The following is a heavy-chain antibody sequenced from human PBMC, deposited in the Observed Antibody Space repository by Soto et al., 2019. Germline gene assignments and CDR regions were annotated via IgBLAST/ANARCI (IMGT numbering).Heavy chain of an antibody. V-gene: IGHV3-9*01. Sequence: EVQLVESGGGLVQPGRSLRLSCAASGFRFEDYAMQWVRQVPGKGLEWVSSIRWNSGTIGYAASVEGRFTISRDNAKKSLFLQMNRLRVEDTGVYYCVKAGELDTAMVFRYFDVWGQGTLVIVSS. CDR3: VKAGELDTAMVFRYFDV. J-gene: IGHJ4*02. D-gene: IGHD5-18*01. CDR2: IRWNSGTI. CDR1: GFRFEDYA.